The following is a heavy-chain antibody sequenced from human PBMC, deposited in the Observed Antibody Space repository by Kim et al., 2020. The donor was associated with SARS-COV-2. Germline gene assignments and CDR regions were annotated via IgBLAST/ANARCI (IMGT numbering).Heavy chain of an antibody. CDR2: IYYSGTT. V-gene: IGHV4-4*02. Sequence: SETLSLTCAVSGDSISNRNWWSWVRQPPGKGLEWIGEIYYSGTTNYNPSLKSRVTMSLDKSRNQISLQLNSVTAADTAIYYCARSRPTTDGDSTLGYWGQGTPVTVSS. CDR3: ARSRPTTDGDSTLGY. J-gene: IGHJ4*02. D-gene: IGHD4-17*01. CDR1: GDSISNRNW.